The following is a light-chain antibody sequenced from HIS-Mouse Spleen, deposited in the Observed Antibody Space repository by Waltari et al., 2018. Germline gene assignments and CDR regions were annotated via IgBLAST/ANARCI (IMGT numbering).Light chain of an antibody. Sequence: SYELTQPPSVSVSPGQTARITCSGDALPKTYAYWYQQNAGKAPVLVIYEDSKRPSGIPERFSGSSSGTMATLTISGAQVEDEADYYCYSTDSSGNHRVFGGGTKLTVL. V-gene: IGLV3-10*01. CDR1: ALPKTY. J-gene: IGLJ2*01. CDR2: EDS. CDR3: YSTDSSGNHRV.